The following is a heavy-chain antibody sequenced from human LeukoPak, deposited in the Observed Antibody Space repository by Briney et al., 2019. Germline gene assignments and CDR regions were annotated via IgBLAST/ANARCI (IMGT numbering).Heavy chain of an antibody. CDR1: GGTFSSYA. D-gene: IGHD3-3*01. CDR2: IIPIFGTA. J-gene: IGHJ6*03. V-gene: IGHV1-69*06. CDR3: ASRSYDLWSGYHHYYYYYMDV. Sequence: SVKVSCKASGGTFSSYAFSWVRQAPGQGLEWMGGIIPIFGTANYAQKFQGRVTITADKSTSTAYMELSSLRSEDTDVYYCASRSYDLWSGYHHYYYYYMDVWGKGTTVTVSS.